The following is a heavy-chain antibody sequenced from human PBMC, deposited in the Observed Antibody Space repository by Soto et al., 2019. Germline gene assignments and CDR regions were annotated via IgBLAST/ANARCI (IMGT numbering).Heavy chain of an antibody. CDR2: ITYDGSNK. CDR3: AKDKVPVVVTAPLAN. CDR1: GFTFSSYG. Sequence: QVQLVESGGGVVQPGRSLRLSCAASGFTFSSYGMHWVRQAAGKVLEWVAVITYDGSNKYYADSVKGRFTISRDKSKNTLYPQMNSLRAKDTAVYYCAKDKVPVVVTAPLANGGQGTLVTVSS. J-gene: IGHJ4*02. D-gene: IGHD2-21*02. V-gene: IGHV3-30*18.